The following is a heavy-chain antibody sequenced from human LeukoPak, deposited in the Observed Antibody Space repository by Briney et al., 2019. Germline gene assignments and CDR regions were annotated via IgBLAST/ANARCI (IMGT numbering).Heavy chain of an antibody. CDR2: INWNGGST. V-gene: IGHV3-20*04. J-gene: IGHJ6*03. CDR3: ARTKGTYDSSGYPDYYYMDV. CDR1: GFTFDDYG. D-gene: IGHD3-22*01. Sequence: GGSLRLSCAASGFTFDDYGMSWVRQAPGKGLEWVSGINWNGGSTGYADSVKGRFTISRDNAKNSLYLQMNSLRAEDTALYYCARTKGTYDSSGYPDYYYMDVWGKGTTVTVSS.